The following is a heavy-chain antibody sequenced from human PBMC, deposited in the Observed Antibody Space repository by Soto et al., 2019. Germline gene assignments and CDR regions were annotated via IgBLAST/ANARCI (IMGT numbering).Heavy chain of an antibody. CDR3: ALREMGCSGGSCYSLHYYYYYMDV. V-gene: IGHV3-23*01. Sequence: EVQLLESGGGLVQPGVSLRLSCAASGFTFSSYAMSWVRQAPGKGLEWVSAISGSGGSTYYADSVKGRFTISRDNSKNTLYLQMNSLRAEDSAVYYCALREMGCSGGSCYSLHYYYYYMDVWGKGTTVTVS. CDR1: GFTFSSYA. D-gene: IGHD2-15*01. CDR2: ISGSGGST. J-gene: IGHJ6*03.